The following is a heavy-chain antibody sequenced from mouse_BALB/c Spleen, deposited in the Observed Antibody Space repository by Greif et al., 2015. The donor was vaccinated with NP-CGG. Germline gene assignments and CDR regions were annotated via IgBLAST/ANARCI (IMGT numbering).Heavy chain of an antibody. D-gene: IGHD4-1*01. Sequence: VQLQQSGPELVKPGASMKISCKASGYTFTDYYINWVKQKPGQGLEWIGWIYRGSGNTKYNEKFKGKATLTVDTSSSTAYMQLSSLTSEDTAVYFCARRTGTEAMDYWGQGTSITVSS. J-gene: IGHJ4*01. V-gene: IGHV1-84*02. CDR3: ARRTGTEAMDY. CDR2: IYRGSGNT. CDR1: GYTFTDYY.